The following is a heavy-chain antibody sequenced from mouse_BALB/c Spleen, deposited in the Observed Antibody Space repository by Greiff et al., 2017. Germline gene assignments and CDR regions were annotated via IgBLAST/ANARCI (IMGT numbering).Heavy chain of an antibody. D-gene: IGHD1-2*01. V-gene: IGHV2-6-5*01. CDR1: GFSLTDYG. CDR3: AKQSYYGPRYFDV. J-gene: IGHJ1*01. Sequence: QVQLQQSGPGLVAPSQSLSITCTVSGFSLTDYGVSWIRQPPGKGLEWLGVIWGGGSTYYNSALKSRLSISKDNSKSQVFLKMNSLQTDDTAMYYCAKQSYYGPRYFDVWGAGTTVTVSS. CDR2: IWGGGST.